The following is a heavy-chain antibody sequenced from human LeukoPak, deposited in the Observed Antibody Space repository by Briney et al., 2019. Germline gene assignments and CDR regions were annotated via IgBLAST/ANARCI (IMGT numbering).Heavy chain of an antibody. Sequence: SETLSLTCSVSGDSITGYYWGWIRQPPGKGLEWIGNIYYTGNTYYNSSLKSRVTISLDTSKNQFSLKVISLTAADTAVYYCARGGGYCSGGSCYYPSRYYYYMDVWGKGTTVTVSS. CDR1: GDSITGYY. V-gene: IGHV4-39*07. CDR3: ARGGGYCSGGSCYYPSRYYYYMDV. D-gene: IGHD2-15*01. CDR2: IYYTGNT. J-gene: IGHJ6*03.